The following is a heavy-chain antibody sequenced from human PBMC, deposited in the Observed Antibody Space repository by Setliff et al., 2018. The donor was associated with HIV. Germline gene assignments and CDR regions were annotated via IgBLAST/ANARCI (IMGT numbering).Heavy chain of an antibody. J-gene: IGHJ3*01. CDR1: GGSISTYY. CDR3: ARVQMAYAAFDV. V-gene: IGHV4-59*01. CDR2: IYFTGSS. D-gene: IGHD4-17*01. Sequence: KPSETLSLTCNVSGGSISTYYWSWIRQPPGKGLEWIGSIYFTGSSDNNPSLKSRVTLSVDTSKHQFSLKLSSVTAADTAVYYCARVQMAYAAFDVWGQGTMVTVSS.